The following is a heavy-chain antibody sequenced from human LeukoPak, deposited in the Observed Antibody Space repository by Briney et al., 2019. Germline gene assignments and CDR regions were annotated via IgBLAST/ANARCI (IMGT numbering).Heavy chain of an antibody. CDR2: IYSSGST. V-gene: IGHV4-59*08. J-gene: IGHJ4*02. CDR1: GGSISRYY. D-gene: IGHD1-26*01. Sequence: SETLSLTCTVSGGSISRYYWSWIRQSPGKGLEWIGYIYSSGSTNSNPSLKSRVTISVDTSKNNFSLRLASVTAADTAMYYCARHESAVGALFYWGQGTLVTVSS. CDR3: ARHESAVGALFY.